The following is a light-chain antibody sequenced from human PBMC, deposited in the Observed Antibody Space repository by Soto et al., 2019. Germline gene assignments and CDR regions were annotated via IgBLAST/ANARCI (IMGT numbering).Light chain of an antibody. Sequence: QSALTQPPSASGSPGQSVTISCTGSSSDVGGDDLVSWYQQRPGKAPQLIISAVNKRPSGVPDRFSGSKSANTASLTVSGLQAEDEADYYCCSYAGRNTLIFGGGTKLTVL. CDR3: CSYAGRNTLI. J-gene: IGLJ2*01. V-gene: IGLV2-8*01. CDR2: AVN. CDR1: SSDVGGDDL.